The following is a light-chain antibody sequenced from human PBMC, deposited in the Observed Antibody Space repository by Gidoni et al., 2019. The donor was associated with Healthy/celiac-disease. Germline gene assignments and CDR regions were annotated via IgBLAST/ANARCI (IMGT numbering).Light chain of an antibody. CDR1: QGISRW. CDR3: QQSNSFPLT. CDR2: AAS. J-gene: IGKJ4*01. V-gene: IGKV1D-12*01. Sequence: DIQMTQSASSVSASVGVRVTITCRASQGISRWLAWYQQKPGNAPKLLIYAASSLQSGVPSRFSGSGSGTDFTFTISSLQPEDFATYYCQQSNSFPLTFGGGTKVEIK.